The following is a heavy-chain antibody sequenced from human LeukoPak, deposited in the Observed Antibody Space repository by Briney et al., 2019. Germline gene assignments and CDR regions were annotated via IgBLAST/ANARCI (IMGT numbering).Heavy chain of an antibody. V-gene: IGHV3-74*01. Sequence: GGSLRLSCAASGLTFRSSWMHWVRQAPGKGLAWVSRINPDGSTTTYADSVEGRFTISRDNAKSTLYLQMDSLRAEDTAVYYCARAMISESEYWGQGTLVTVSS. CDR2: INPDGSTT. J-gene: IGHJ4*02. D-gene: IGHD3-22*01. CDR3: ARAMISESEY. CDR1: GLTFRSSW.